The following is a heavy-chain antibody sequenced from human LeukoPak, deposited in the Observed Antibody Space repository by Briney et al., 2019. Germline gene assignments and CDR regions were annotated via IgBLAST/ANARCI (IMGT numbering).Heavy chain of an antibody. CDR3: AKPILGYCSSATCYSDY. D-gene: IGHD2-2*01. J-gene: IGHJ4*02. Sequence: QPRGSLRLSCAASGLTFSSYVMSWVRQAPGKGLEWVSTISGGGTSTYYADSVKGRFTISRDNSKNTLYLQMNSLRADDTALYYCAKPILGYCSSATCYSDYWGQGTLVTVSS. CDR1: GLTFSSYV. CDR2: ISGGGTST. V-gene: IGHV3-23*01.